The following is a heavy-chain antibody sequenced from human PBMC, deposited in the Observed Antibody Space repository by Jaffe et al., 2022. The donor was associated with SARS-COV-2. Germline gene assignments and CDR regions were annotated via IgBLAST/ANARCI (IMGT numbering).Heavy chain of an antibody. CDR1: GFTFSSYA. Sequence: EVQLVESGGNLVQPGGSLRLSCAASGFTFSSYAMTWVRQAPGKGLEWVSAISGGAETTYYADSVKGRFTISRDNSKNTLYLQMNSLRAEDTAVFYCATRLTRHTTFDYWGQGTLVTVSS. D-gene: IGHD1-26*01. J-gene: IGHJ4*02. V-gene: IGHV3-23*04. CDR2: ISGGAETT. CDR3: ATRLTRHTTFDY.